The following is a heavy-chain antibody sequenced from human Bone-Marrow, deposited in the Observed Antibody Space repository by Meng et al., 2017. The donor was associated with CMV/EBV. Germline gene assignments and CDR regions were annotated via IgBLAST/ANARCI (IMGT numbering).Heavy chain of an antibody. CDR1: GGSISSSSYY. Sequence: SETLSLTCTVSGGSISSSSYYWGWIRQPPGKGLEWIGSIYYSGSTYYNPSPKSRVTISVDTSKNQFSLKLSSVTAADTAVYYCARARGYCSSTSCYSSFDPWGQGTLVTVSS. CDR3: ARARGYCSSTSCYSSFDP. J-gene: IGHJ5*02. CDR2: IYYSGST. V-gene: IGHV4-39*07. D-gene: IGHD2-2*02.